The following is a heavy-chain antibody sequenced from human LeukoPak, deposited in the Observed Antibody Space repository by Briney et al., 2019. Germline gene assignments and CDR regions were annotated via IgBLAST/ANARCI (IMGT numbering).Heavy chain of an antibody. V-gene: IGHV3-53*01. CDR1: GFTVSSNY. Sequence: GPLRLSCAASGFTVSSNYISGLRPAPGRGLGGVSVIYSGGSKYYADSVKGRFTISRDNSKNTLYLQMNSLRAEDTAVYYCAKWGCSGGSCYPFDYWGQGTLVTVSS. J-gene: IGHJ4*02. CDR2: IYSGGSK. CDR3: AKWGCSGGSCYPFDY. D-gene: IGHD2-15*01.